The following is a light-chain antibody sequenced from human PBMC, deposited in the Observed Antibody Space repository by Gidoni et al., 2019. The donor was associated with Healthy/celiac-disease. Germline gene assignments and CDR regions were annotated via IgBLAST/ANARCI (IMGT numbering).Light chain of an antibody. CDR3: QQYGSSPPYS. Sequence: DIVLTQSPGTLSLSPGDRATRSCRASQSVSSSYLAWYQQKPGQAPRLLIYGASSMATGIPDRFSGSGSGTDFTLTISRLEPEDFAVYYCQQYGSSPPYSFGQGTKLEIK. J-gene: IGKJ2*03. CDR1: QSVSSSY. CDR2: GAS. V-gene: IGKV3-20*01.